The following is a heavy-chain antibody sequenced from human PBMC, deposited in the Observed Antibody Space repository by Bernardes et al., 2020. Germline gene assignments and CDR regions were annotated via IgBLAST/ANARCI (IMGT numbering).Heavy chain of an antibody. Sequence: GGSLRLSCAASGFTFSSYAMSWVRQAPGKGLEWVSAISGSGGSTYYADSVKGRFTISRDNSKNTLYLQMNSLRAEDTAVYYCATNIVVVPAARQVVFDYWGQGTLVTVSS. J-gene: IGHJ4*02. D-gene: IGHD2-2*01. CDR2: ISGSGGST. V-gene: IGHV3-23*01. CDR3: ATNIVVVPAARQVVFDY. CDR1: GFTFSSYA.